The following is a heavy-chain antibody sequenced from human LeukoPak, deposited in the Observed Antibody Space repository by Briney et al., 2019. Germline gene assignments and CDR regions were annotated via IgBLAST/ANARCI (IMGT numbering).Heavy chain of an antibody. D-gene: IGHD3-22*01. CDR3: ARGYYDGRGHHFEY. J-gene: IGHJ4*02. Sequence: SETLSLTCAVSGGSISSGGYSWSWIRQPPGRGLEWIGYIYHSGSTYYNPSLKSRVTISVDRSKNQLSLNLSSVAAADTAVYYCARGYYDGRGHHFEYWGQGTLITVSS. CDR2: IYHSGST. V-gene: IGHV4-30-2*01. CDR1: GGSISSGGYS.